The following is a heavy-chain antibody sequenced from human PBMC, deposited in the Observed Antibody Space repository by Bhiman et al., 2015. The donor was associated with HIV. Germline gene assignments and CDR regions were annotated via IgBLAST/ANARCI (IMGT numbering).Heavy chain of an antibody. Sequence: EVQLVESGGGLVQPGRSLRLSCAASGFTFDDYAMHWVRQAPGKGLEWVSGISWNSGSIGYADSVKGRFTISRDNAKNSLYLQMNSLRAEDTALYYCAKEAGETPGWYFDLWGRGTLVTVSS. CDR2: ISWNSGSI. J-gene: IGHJ2*01. CDR1: GFTFDDYA. CDR3: AKEAGETPGWYFDL. V-gene: IGHV3-9*01. D-gene: IGHD3-10*01.